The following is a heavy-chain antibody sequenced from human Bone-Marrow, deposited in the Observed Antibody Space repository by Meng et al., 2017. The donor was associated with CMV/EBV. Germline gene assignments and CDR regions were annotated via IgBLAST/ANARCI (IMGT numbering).Heavy chain of an antibody. Sequence: ASVKVSCKASGYTFTSYDINWVRQATGQGLEWMGWMNPNSGNTNYAQKLQGRVTMTTDTSTSTAYMELRSLRSDDTAVYYCARDEVDIVVVPAGGNWFDPWGQGTLVTVSS. V-gene: IGHV1-18*01. CDR2: MNPNSGNT. CDR1: GYTFTSYD. J-gene: IGHJ5*02. D-gene: IGHD2-2*03. CDR3: ARDEVDIVVVPAGGNWFDP.